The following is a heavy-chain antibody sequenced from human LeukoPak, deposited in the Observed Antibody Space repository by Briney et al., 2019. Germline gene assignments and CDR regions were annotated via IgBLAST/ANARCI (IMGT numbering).Heavy chain of an antibody. V-gene: IGHV5-51*01. J-gene: IGHJ6*02. CDR3: ARRIAAGFYGMDV. D-gene: IGHD2-21*01. CDR2: IYPGDSDT. Sequence: GESLKISCKGSGYSFTGYWIGWVRQMPGKGLEWMGIIYPGDSDTRYSPSFQGQVTISADKSISTAYLQWSSLKASDTAMYYCARRIAAGFYGMDVWGQGTTVTVSS. CDR1: GYSFTGYW.